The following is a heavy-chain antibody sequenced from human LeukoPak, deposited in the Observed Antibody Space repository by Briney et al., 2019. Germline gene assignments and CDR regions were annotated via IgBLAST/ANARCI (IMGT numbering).Heavy chain of an antibody. J-gene: IGHJ6*03. D-gene: IGHD3-3*01. Sequence: GGSLRLSCAASGFTFSSYSMNWVRQAPGKGLEWVSSISSSSSYIYYADSVKGRFTISRDNAKNSLYLQMNSLRAEDTAVYYCARSNYDFWSSPDPMDVWGKGTTVTISS. CDR2: ISSSSSYI. CDR1: GFTFSSYS. CDR3: ARSNYDFWSSPDPMDV. V-gene: IGHV3-21*01.